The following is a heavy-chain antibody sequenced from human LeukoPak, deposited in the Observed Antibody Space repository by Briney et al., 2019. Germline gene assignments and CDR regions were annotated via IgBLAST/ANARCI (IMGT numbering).Heavy chain of an antibody. CDR2: MYYSGSS. J-gene: IGHJ4*02. CDR3: ARVELGDYVGY. Sequence: SETLSLACSVSGGSISTYCWSWIRQSPGKGLEWIGYMYYSGSSTYNPSLKSRVTISVDTSKNQLSLKLSSVTAADTAVYYCARVELGDYVGYWGQGTLVTVSS. D-gene: IGHD1-26*01. V-gene: IGHV4-59*01. CDR1: GGSISTYC.